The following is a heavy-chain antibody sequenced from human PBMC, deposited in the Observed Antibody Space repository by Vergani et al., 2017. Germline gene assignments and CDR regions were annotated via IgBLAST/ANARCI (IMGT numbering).Heavy chain of an antibody. V-gene: IGHV3-48*03. D-gene: IGHD2-15*01. CDR3: ARDIVGADYYYYGMDF. CDR1: GFNVSSNY. Sequence: EVQLVESGGGLVQPGGSLRLSCAASGFNVSSNYMSWVRQAPGKGLEWVSDISSSGSTIYYADSVKGRFTISRDNAKNALYLQMNSLRAEDTAVYYCARDIVGADYYYYGMDFWGQGTTVTVSS. CDR2: ISSSGSTI. J-gene: IGHJ6*02.